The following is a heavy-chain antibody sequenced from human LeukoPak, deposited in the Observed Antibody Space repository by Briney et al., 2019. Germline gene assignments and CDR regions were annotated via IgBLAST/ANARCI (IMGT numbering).Heavy chain of an antibody. D-gene: IGHD6-13*01. V-gene: IGHV4-34*01. J-gene: IGHJ4*02. Sequence: PSETLSLTCAVYGGSFSGYYWSWIRQPPGKGLEWIGEINHSGSTNYNPSLKSRVTISVDTSKNQFSLKLSSVTAADTAVYYCARDLFGSWYRPEGYWGQGTLVTVSS. CDR2: INHSGST. CDR1: GGSFSGYY. CDR3: ARDLFGSWYRPEGY.